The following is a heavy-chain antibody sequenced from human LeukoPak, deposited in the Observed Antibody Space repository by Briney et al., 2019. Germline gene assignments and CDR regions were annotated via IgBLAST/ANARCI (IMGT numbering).Heavy chain of an antibody. J-gene: IGHJ3*02. V-gene: IGHV1-69*05. CDR3: AVPLEPRADAFDI. D-gene: IGHD1-1*01. CDR2: IIPIFGTA. CDR1: GGTFSSYA. Sequence: GASVKVSCKASGGTFSSYAISWVRQAPGQGLEWMGGIIPIFGTANYAQKFQGRVTITTDESTSTAYMELSSLRSEDTAVYYCAVPLEPRADAFDIWGQGTMVTVSS.